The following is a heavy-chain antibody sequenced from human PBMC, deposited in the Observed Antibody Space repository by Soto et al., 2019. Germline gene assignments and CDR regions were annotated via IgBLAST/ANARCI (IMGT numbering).Heavy chain of an antibody. J-gene: IGHJ5*02. CDR1: GYTFTSYD. Sequence: GASVKVSCKASGYTFTSYDINWVRQATGQGPEWMGWMNPNSGNTAYAQKFLGRVTMTRNTSISTAYMELSSLRSEDTAVYYCARERTRGFDPWGQGTLVTVSS. CDR3: ARERTRGFDP. V-gene: IGHV1-8*01. CDR2: MNPNSGNT.